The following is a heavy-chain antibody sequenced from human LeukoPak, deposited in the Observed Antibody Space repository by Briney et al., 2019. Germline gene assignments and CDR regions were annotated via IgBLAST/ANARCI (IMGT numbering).Heavy chain of an antibody. J-gene: IGHJ4*02. V-gene: IGHV4-34*01. CDR2: INHSGST. CDR1: GGSFSGYY. CDR3: ARDMGGPGDN. Sequence: SETLSLTCAVYGGSFSGYYWSWIRQPPGKGLEWIGEINHSGSTNYNPSLKSRVTISVDTSKNQFSLKLSSVTAADTAVYYCARDMGGPGDNWGQGTLVTVSS. D-gene: IGHD2-15*01.